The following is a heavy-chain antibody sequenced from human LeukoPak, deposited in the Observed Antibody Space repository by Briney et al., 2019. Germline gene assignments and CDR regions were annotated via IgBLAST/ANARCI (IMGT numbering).Heavy chain of an antibody. D-gene: IGHD2-2*02. V-gene: IGHV1-2*02. CDR2: IDPDSGGT. J-gene: IGHJ4*02. CDR1: GYTFTGYY. CDR3: ARVPGPYTTSRFDF. Sequence: GASVKVSCKTSGYTFTGYYLHWVRQAPGQRPEWVGRIDPDSGGTHYGQKFQGRVTVTRDTSITTVYMELSGLTSDDTAVYYCARVPGPYTTSRFDFWGQGTLVTVSS.